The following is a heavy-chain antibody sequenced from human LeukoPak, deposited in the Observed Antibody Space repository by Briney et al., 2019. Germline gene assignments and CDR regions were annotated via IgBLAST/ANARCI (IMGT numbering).Heavy chain of an antibody. V-gene: IGHV3-23*01. CDR1: GFTFSSCV. Sequence: PGGSLRLSCATSGFTFSSCVMAWVRQAPGKGLEWVSSISGSGGSTYYADSVKGRFTISRDNSMNTLYLQMNSLRADDTAVYYCAKRVFSSTHCYGFDYWGQGTLVTVSS. D-gene: IGHD2-2*01. CDR3: AKRVFSSTHCYGFDY. J-gene: IGHJ4*02. CDR2: ISGSGGST.